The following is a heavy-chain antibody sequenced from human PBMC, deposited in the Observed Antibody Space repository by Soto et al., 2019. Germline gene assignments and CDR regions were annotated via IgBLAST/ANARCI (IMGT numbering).Heavy chain of an antibody. Sequence: QVQLVQSGAEVKKPGSSVKVSCTASGGTFSSYAISWVRQAPGQGLEWMGGIIPIFGTANYAQKFQGRVTITADESTSTAYMELSSLRSEDTAVYYCASPGIAAAGTRYYYYGMDVWGQGTTVTVSS. V-gene: IGHV1-69*01. CDR1: GGTFSSYA. J-gene: IGHJ6*02. D-gene: IGHD6-13*01. CDR3: ASPGIAAAGTRYYYYGMDV. CDR2: IIPIFGTA.